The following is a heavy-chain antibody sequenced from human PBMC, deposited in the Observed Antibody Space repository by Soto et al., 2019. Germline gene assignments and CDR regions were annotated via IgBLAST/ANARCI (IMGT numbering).Heavy chain of an antibody. CDR3: ARDLRTRDSSGYSNNWFDP. CDR2: IYYSGST. D-gene: IGHD3-22*01. CDR1: GGSISSGGYY. V-gene: IGHV4-31*03. Sequence: PSETLSLTCTVSGGSISSGGYYWSWIRQHPGKGLEWIGYIYYSGSTYYNPSLKSRVTISVDTSKNQFSLKLSSVTAADTAVYYCARDLRTRDSSGYSNNWFDPWGQGTLVTVPQ. J-gene: IGHJ5*02.